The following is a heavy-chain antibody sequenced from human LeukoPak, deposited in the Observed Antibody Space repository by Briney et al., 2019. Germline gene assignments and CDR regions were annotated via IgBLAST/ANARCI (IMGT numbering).Heavy chain of an antibody. J-gene: IGHJ4*02. Sequence: SVKVSCKASGGTFSSYTISWVRQAPGQGLKWMGRIIPILGIANYAQKFQGRVTITTDESTSTAYMELSSLRSEDTAVYYCARARLGWLYDYWGQGTLVTVSS. D-gene: IGHD3-22*01. CDR3: ARARLGWLYDY. CDR1: GGTFSSYT. CDR2: IIPILGIA. V-gene: IGHV1-69*16.